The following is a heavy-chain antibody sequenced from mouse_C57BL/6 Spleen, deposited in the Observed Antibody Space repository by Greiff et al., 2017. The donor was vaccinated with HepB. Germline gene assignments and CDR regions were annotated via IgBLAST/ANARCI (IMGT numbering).Heavy chain of an antibody. V-gene: IGHV5-17*01. CDR2: ISSGSSTI. Sequence: EVNVVESGGGLVKPGGSLKLSCAASGFTFSDYGMHWVRQAPEKGLEWVAYISSGSSTIYYADTVKGRFTISRDNAKNTLFLQMTSLRSEDTAMYYCARLANDAMDYWGQGTSVTVSS. D-gene: IGHD1-1*01. CDR3: ARLANDAMDY. CDR1: GFTFSDYG. J-gene: IGHJ4*01.